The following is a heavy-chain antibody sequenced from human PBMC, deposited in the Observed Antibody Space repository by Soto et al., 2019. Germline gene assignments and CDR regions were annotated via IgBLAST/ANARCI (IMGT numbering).Heavy chain of an antibody. CDR3: ARDTYCTNGVCYTGYYYYYYGMDV. Sequence: GSLRLSCAASGFTFSSYAMHWVRQAPGKGLEWVAVISYDGSNKYYADSVKGRFTISRDNSKNTLYLQMNSLRAEDTAVYYCARDTYCTNGVCYTGYYYYYYGMDVWGQGTTVTVSS. J-gene: IGHJ6*02. D-gene: IGHD2-8*01. CDR1: GFTFSSYA. V-gene: IGHV3-30-3*01. CDR2: ISYDGSNK.